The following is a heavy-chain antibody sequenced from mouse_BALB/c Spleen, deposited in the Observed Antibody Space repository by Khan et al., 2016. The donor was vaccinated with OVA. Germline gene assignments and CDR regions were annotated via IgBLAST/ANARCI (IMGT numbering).Heavy chain of an antibody. J-gene: IGHJ4*01. CDR3: ARDAGRS. CDR2: INPKNGGT. V-gene: IGHV1-18*01. CDR1: GYTFPEYT. D-gene: IGHD3-3*01. Sequence: LKQSGPELVKPGASVKISCKTSGYTFPEYTVHWVKQSLGKSPDWIGVINPKNGGTAYNQKFKGKATLTVDKSSSTAYMEFRSLTSEDSAVYYCARDAGRSWGQGTSVTVAS.